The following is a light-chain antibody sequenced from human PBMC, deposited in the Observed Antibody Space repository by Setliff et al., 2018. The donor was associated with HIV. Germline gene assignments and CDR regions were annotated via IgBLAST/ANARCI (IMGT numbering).Light chain of an antibody. CDR1: SSNIGNNY. J-gene: IGLJ3*02. V-gene: IGLV1-51*01. CDR3: GTWDSSLSAGV. Sequence: QSVLTQPPSVSAAPGQKVTISCSGSSSNIGNNYVSWYQQLPAAAPKLLIYDNNKRPSGIPDRFSGSKSGTSATLGITGLQTRDEADYYCGTWDSSLSAGVFGGGTK. CDR2: DNN.